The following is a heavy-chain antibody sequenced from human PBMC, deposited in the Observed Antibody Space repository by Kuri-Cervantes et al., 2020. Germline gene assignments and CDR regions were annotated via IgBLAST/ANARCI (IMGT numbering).Heavy chain of an antibody. Sequence: GSLRFSFTVPGCSISSNNFYWGWIRQPPGKGLEWIGSIYYSGSAYYNPSLKSRVTMSIDTSKNQFSLKLSSVTAADTAVYGCARGTLYGDSHYYYYMDVWGKGTTVTVSS. D-gene: IGHD4-17*01. CDR1: GCSISSNNFY. V-gene: IGHV4-39*01. CDR2: IYYSGSA. CDR3: ARGTLYGDSHYYYYMDV. J-gene: IGHJ6*03.